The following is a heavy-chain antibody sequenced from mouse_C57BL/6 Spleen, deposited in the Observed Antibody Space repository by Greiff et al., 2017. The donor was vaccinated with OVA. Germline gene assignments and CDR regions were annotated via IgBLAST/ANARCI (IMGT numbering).Heavy chain of an antibody. CDR2: IDPETGGT. CDR3: TRLTPHWYFDV. V-gene: IGHV1-15*01. CDR1: GYTFNDYE. Sequence: VQLQQSGAELVRPGASVTLSCTASGYTFNDYEMHWVKQTPVHGLEWIGAIDPETGGTAYNQKFKGKAILTADKSSSTAYMELRSLTSEDSAVYYCTRLTPHWYFDVWGTGTTVTVSS. J-gene: IGHJ1*03. D-gene: IGHD1-2*01.